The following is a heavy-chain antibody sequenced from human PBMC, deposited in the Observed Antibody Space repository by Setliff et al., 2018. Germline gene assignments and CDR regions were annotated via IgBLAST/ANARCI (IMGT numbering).Heavy chain of an antibody. V-gene: IGHV7-4-1*02. D-gene: IGHD2-15*01. J-gene: IGHJ5*02. CDR3: VRGGSGAFDP. Sequence: ASVKVFCKASGYTFTSYAMNWVRQAPGQGLEWMGWINTNTGNPTYAQGFTGRFVFSLDTSLNTAYLQISSLEAEDTALYYCVRGGSGAFDPWGQGTLVTVSS. CDR1: GYTFTSYA. CDR2: INTNTGNP.